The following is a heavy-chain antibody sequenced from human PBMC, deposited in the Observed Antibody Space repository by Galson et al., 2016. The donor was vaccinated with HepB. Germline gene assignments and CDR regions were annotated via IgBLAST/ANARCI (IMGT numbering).Heavy chain of an antibody. CDR2: ISYDGSIK. Sequence: SLRLSCAGSGFTFSSYGMHWVRQAPGKGLEFVAVISYDGSIKLYAESVKGRFTVSRDNSKNTLYLQMSNLRPEDTAVYYCARVTPVAGKNAWGQGTLVTVSS. V-gene: IGHV3-30*19. D-gene: IGHD6-19*01. CDR1: GFTFSSYG. J-gene: IGHJ5*02. CDR3: ARVTPVAGKNA.